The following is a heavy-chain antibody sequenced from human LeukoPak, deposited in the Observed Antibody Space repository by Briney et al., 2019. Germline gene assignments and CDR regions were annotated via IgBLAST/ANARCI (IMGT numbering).Heavy chain of an antibody. J-gene: IGHJ5*02. Sequence: PRGSLRLSCTASGFTFNSYAMSGVRQAPGKGLEWVSAISGTGGSTYYADSVKGRFTISRDNSKNTLYLQMNSLRTEDTAVYYCAKDVVVVPAAKGVSNWFDPWGQGTLVTVSS. D-gene: IGHD2-2*01. CDR2: ISGTGGST. CDR1: GFTFNSYA. V-gene: IGHV3-23*01. CDR3: AKDVVVVPAAKGVSNWFDP.